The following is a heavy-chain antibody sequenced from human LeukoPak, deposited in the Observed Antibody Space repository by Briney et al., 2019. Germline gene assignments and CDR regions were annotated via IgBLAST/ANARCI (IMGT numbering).Heavy chain of an antibody. CDR2: INPNNGGT. Sequence: GASVKVSCKTSGYAFTGYYIHWVRQAPRQGLEWMGRINPNNGGTNHAQKFQGRVTMTRDTSISTAYMELSRLRSDDTAMYYCARGQRITIFGVVYFDYWGQGTLVTVSS. V-gene: IGHV1-2*06. CDR3: ARGQRITIFGVVYFDY. CDR1: GYAFTGYY. J-gene: IGHJ4*02. D-gene: IGHD3-3*01.